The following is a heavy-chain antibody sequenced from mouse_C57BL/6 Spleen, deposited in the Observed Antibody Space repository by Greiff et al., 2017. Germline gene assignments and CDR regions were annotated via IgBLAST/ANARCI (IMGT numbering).Heavy chain of an antibody. CDR1: GYSFTGYY. CDR3: ARWGYGNYAGLAY. V-gene: IGHV1-42*01. D-gene: IGHD2-1*01. J-gene: IGHJ3*01. Sequence: VQLQQSGPGLVKPGASVKISCKASGYSFTGYYMNWVKQSPEKSLEWIGEINPSTGGTTYNQKFKAKATLTVDKSSSTAYMQLKSLTSEDSAVYYCARWGYGNYAGLAYWGQGTLVTVSA. CDR2: INPSTGGT.